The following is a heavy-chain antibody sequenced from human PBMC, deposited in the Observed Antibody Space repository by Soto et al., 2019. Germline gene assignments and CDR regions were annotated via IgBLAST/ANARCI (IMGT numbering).Heavy chain of an antibody. Sequence: QVQLVQSGAEVRKPGSSVKVSCMASGSTFSSYTVNWVRQAPGKGLEWIGRIIPVLTVTDYARRFQGRVTNXGXRXXKAADMELASLTSEDTAVYYCASRRYCGTDCYKTFYYGMDVWGQGTTVTVSS. D-gene: IGHD2-21*02. CDR1: GSTFSSYT. CDR3: ASRRYCGTDCYKTFYYGMDV. J-gene: IGHJ6*02. CDR2: IIPVLTVT. V-gene: IGHV1-69*02.